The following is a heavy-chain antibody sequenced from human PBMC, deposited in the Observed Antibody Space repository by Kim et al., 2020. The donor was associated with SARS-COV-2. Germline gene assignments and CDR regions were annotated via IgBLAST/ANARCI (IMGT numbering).Heavy chain of an antibody. Sequence: GGSLRLSCAASGFTFSDYYMSWIRQAPGKGLEWVSYISSSSSYTNYADSVKGRFTISRDNAKNSLYLQMNSLRAEDTAVYYCASPSPYSCYEEDYWGQGTLVTVSS. CDR1: GFTFSDYY. D-gene: IGHD5-12*01. J-gene: IGHJ4*02. CDR2: ISSSSSYT. CDR3: ASPSPYSCYEEDY. V-gene: IGHV3-11*06.